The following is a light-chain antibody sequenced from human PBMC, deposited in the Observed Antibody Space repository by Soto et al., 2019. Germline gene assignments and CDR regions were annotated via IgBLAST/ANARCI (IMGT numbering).Light chain of an antibody. CDR2: DTS. Sequence: HAVVTQEPSLTVSPGGTVTLTCGSSTGAVTSNHHPYRFQQKAGQAPRTLIYDTSNKHSWTPARFSGSLLGDKAALTLSGAQPEDEAQYYCLLSYNAARVFGGGTKLTVL. CDR1: TGAVTSNHH. J-gene: IGLJ2*01. V-gene: IGLV7-46*01. CDR3: LLSYNAARV.